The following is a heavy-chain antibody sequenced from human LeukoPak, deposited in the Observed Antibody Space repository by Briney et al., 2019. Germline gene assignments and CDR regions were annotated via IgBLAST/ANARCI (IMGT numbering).Heavy chain of an antibody. CDR1: GGSISSSSYY. D-gene: IGHD3-22*01. Sequence: SETLSLTCTVSGGSISSSSYYWGWIRQPPGKGLEWIGSIYYSGSTYYNPSLKSRVTISVDTSKNQFSLKLSSVTAADTAVYYCARLRYYDSSGYPSYCFDYWGQGTLVTVSS. CDR3: ARLRYYDSSGYPSYCFDY. CDR2: IYYSGST. V-gene: IGHV4-39*01. J-gene: IGHJ4*02.